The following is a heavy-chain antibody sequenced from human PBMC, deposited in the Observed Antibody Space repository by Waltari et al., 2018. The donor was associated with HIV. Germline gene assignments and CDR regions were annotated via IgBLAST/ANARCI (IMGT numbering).Heavy chain of an antibody. CDR1: GFTFSSYS. J-gene: IGHJ4*02. D-gene: IGHD6-13*01. CDR3: ARRIAAGGTQYFEY. CDR2: ISSSSSPT. Sequence: EVQLVESGGNLVQPGGSLRLSCAASGFTFSSYSMNWVRQAPGKGVEWVSYISSSSSPTYYADSVRGRFTISRDNAKNSLYLQMNSLRDEDTAVYYCARRIAAGGTQYFEYWGQGTLVTVSS. V-gene: IGHV3-48*02.